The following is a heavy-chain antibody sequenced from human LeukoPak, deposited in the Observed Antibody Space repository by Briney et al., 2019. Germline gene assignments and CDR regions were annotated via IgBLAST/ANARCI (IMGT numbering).Heavy chain of an antibody. J-gene: IGHJ4*02. Sequence: GGSLRLSCAASGFTFTNYWMHWVRQAPGKGLMWVSRINSDGTTTTYADSVKGRFTISRDNAKNTLYLQMNSLRAEDTAVNFCTRDLTLWGQGTLVTVSS. CDR2: INSDGTTT. V-gene: IGHV3-74*01. CDR1: GFTFTNYW. CDR3: TRDLTL.